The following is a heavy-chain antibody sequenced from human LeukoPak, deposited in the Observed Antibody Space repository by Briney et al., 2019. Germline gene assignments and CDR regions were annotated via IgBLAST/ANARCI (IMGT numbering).Heavy chain of an antibody. J-gene: IGHJ4*02. CDR3: AKGQHVLRYFAGSDYFDY. Sequence: PAGSLRLSCAASGFTFSSYAMSWVRQAPGKGLEWVAAMSGSGGSTYYAASVQGRYTISRDNSKNTLYLQMHSLRAEDTAVYYCAKGQHVLRYFAGSDYFDYWGQGTLVTVSS. CDR1: GFTFSSYA. D-gene: IGHD3-9*01. V-gene: IGHV3-23*01. CDR2: MSGSGGST.